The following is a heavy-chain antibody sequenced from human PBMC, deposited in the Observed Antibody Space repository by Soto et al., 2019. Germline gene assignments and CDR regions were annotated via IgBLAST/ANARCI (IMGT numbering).Heavy chain of an antibody. Sequence: ASVKVSCKASGYTFTSYYMHWVRQAPGQGLEWMGIINPSGGSTSYAQKFQGRVTMTRDTSTSTVYMELSSLRSEDTAVYYCAREPTTANWNGLYYGMDVWGQGTRVTVSS. D-gene: IGHD1-20*01. CDR1: GYTFTSYY. CDR3: AREPTTANWNGLYYGMDV. V-gene: IGHV1-46*01. J-gene: IGHJ6*02. CDR2: INPSGGST.